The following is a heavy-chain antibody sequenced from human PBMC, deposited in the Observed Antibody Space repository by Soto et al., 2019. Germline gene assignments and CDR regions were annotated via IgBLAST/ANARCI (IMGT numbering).Heavy chain of an antibody. Sequence: ASVKVSCKASGYTFTGYYMHWVRQAPGQGLEWMGWINPNSGGTNYAQKFQGWVTMTRDTSISTAYMELSRLRSDDTAVYYCARGDLIREWGTNWFDPWGQGTLVTVSS. CDR2: INPNSGGT. J-gene: IGHJ5*02. CDR1: GYTFTGYY. CDR3: ARGDLIREWGTNWFDP. D-gene: IGHD3-3*01. V-gene: IGHV1-2*04.